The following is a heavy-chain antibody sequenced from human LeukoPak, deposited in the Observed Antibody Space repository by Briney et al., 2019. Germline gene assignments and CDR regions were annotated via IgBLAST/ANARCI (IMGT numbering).Heavy chain of an antibody. CDR1: GYTFTSYG. V-gene: IGHV1-18*04. CDR2: ISAYNGNT. CDR3: ARDGDRYCSGGSYYYYGMDV. J-gene: IGHJ6*04. Sequence: ASVKVSCKASGYTFTSYGISWVRQAPGQGLEWMGWISAYNGNTNYAQKLQGRVTMTTDTSTSTAYMELRSLRSDDTAVYYCARDGDRYCSGGSYYYYGMDVWGKGTTVTVSS. D-gene: IGHD2-15*01.